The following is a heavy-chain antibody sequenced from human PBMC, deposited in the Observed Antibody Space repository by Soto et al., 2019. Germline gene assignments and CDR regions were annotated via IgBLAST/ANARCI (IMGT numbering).Heavy chain of an antibody. CDR3: ARAPMTPYCSGGSCYYNWFDP. D-gene: IGHD2-15*01. Sequence: QVQLVQSGAEVKKPGASVKVSGKASGYTFTSYYMHWVRQAPGQGLEWMGIINPSGGSTSYAQKFQGRVTMTRDTSTSTVYMALSSLRSEDTAVYYCARAPMTPYCSGGSCYYNWFDPWGQGTLVTVSS. CDR2: INPSGGST. V-gene: IGHV1-46*01. CDR1: GYTFTSYY. J-gene: IGHJ5*02.